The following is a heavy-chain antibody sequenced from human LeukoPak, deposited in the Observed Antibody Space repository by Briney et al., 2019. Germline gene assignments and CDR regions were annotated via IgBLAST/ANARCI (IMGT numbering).Heavy chain of an antibody. V-gene: IGHV4-39*07. D-gene: IGHD6-19*01. Sequence: SSETLSLTCTVSGDSISNNTYYWGWIRQPPGKGLEWIGSISYIGSPYYNPSLKSRVIMSVDTSKNQFSLRLRSVTAADTAMYYCARGTLYRGWSYYLDFWGQGSQVTVSS. CDR1: GDSISNNTYY. J-gene: IGHJ4*02. CDR3: ARGTLYRGWSYYLDF. CDR2: ISYIGSP.